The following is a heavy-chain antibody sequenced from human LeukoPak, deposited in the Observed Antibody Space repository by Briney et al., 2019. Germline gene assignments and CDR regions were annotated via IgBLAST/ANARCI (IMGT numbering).Heavy chain of an antibody. CDR3: AKDEEQWLVLGYFDY. D-gene: IGHD6-19*01. J-gene: IGHJ4*03. CDR2: ISGSGGST. Sequence: GESLKISCAASGFTFSSYAMSWVRQAPGKGLEWVSAISGSGGSTYYADSVKGRFTISRDNSKNTLYLQMNSLRAEDTAVYYCAKDEEQWLVLGYFDYWGQGTLVTVSS. CDR1: GFTFSSYA. V-gene: IGHV3-23*01.